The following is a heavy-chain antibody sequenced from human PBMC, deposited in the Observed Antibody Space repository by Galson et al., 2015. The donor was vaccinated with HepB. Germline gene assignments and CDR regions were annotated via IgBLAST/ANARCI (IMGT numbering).Heavy chain of an antibody. CDR2: INAGNGNT. Sequence: SVKVSCKASGYSFSSYAIHWVRQAPGQRLEWMGWINAGNGNTKYSQKFQGRVTITRDTSASTAYMELSSLRSEDTAVYYCARSLVGMIVVVQLDPWGQGTLVTVSS. CDR3: ARSLVGMIVVVQLDP. V-gene: IGHV1-3*01. J-gene: IGHJ5*02. CDR1: GYSFSSYA. D-gene: IGHD3-22*01.